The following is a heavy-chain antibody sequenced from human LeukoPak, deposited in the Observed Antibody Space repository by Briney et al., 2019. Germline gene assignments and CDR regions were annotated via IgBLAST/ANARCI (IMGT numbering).Heavy chain of an antibody. V-gene: IGHV1-2*02. CDR3: ARGPLTYSSSWHHFDY. CDR1: GYTFTGYY. Sequence: ASVKVSCKASGYTFTGYYMHWVRQAPGQGLEWMGWINPNSGGTNYAQKCQGRVTMTRDTSISTAYMELSRLRSDDTAVYYCARGPLTYSSSWHHFDYWGQGTLVTVSS. J-gene: IGHJ4*02. CDR2: INPNSGGT. D-gene: IGHD6-13*01.